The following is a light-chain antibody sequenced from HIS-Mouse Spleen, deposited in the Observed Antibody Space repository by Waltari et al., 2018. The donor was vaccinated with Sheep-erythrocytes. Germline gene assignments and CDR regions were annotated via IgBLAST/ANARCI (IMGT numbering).Light chain of an antibody. CDR2: QDS. CDR3: QAWDSSTAV. Sequence: SYELTQPPSVSVSPGQTASLTCPGEKLGDQYACWYQQKPGQSPVLVIYQDSKRPSGIPERFSGSNSGNTATLTISGTQAMDEADYYCQAWDSSTAVFGGGTKLTVL. J-gene: IGLJ2*01. V-gene: IGLV3-1*01. CDR1: KLGDQY.